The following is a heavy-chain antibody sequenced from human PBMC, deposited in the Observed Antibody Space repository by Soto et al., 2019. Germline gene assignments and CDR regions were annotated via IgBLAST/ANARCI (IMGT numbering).Heavy chain of an antibody. CDR2: ISSSGDII. Sequence: GGSLRLSCAASGFTFSDHYMSWIRQAPGKGLEWVSYISSSGDIIYYADSVKGRFTISRDNAKNSLYLQMNSLRAEDMAVYYCARDLGYYDSSGYFDYWGQGTLVTVSS. CDR1: GFTFSDHY. D-gene: IGHD3-22*01. J-gene: IGHJ4*02. CDR3: ARDLGYYDSSGYFDY. V-gene: IGHV3-11*01.